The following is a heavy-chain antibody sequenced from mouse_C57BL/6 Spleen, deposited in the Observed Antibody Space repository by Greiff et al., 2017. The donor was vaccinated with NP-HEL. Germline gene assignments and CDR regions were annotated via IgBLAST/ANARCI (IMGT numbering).Heavy chain of an antibody. CDR2: INPNNGGT. CDR3: AREGLPGAWFAY. D-gene: IGHD3-1*01. J-gene: IGHJ3*01. V-gene: IGHV1-22*01. CDR1: GYTFTDYN. Sequence: EVQLQESGPELVKPGASVKMSCKASGYTFTDYNMHWVKQSHGKSLEWIGYINPNNGGTSYNQKFKGKATLTVNKSSSTAYMELRSLTSEDSAVYYCAREGLPGAWFAYWGQGTLVTVSA.